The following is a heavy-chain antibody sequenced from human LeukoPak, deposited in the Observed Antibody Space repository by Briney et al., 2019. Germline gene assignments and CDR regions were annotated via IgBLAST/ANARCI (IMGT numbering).Heavy chain of an antibody. D-gene: IGHD3-22*01. CDR2: ISAYNGNT. V-gene: IGHV1-18*01. CDR1: GYTFTGYG. J-gene: IGHJ3*02. CDR3: ARVAYDSSGYYADAFDI. Sequence: ASVKVSCKASGYTFTGYGISWVRQAPGQGLEWMGWISAYNGNTNYAQNLQDRVTMTTDTSTSTAYMELRSLRSDDTAVYYCARVAYDSSGYYADAFDIWGQGTMVTVSS.